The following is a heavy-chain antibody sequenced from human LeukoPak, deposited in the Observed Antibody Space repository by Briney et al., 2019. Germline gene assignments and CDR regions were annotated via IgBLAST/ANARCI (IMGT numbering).Heavy chain of an antibody. CDR2: IYYSGST. J-gene: IGHJ4*02. V-gene: IGHV4-59*01. CDR3: AREYCSSTSCYGHFDY. D-gene: IGHD2-2*01. Sequence: SETLSLTCTVSGGSISSYYWSWIRQPPGMGLEWIGYIYYSGSTNYNPSLKSRVTISVDTSKNQFSLKLSSVTAADTAVYYCAREYCSSTSCYGHFDYWGQGTLVTVSS. CDR1: GGSISSYY.